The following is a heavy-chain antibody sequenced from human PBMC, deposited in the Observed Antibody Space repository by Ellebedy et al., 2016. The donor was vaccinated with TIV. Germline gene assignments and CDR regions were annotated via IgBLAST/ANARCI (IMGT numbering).Heavy chain of an antibody. D-gene: IGHD3-10*01. Sequence: GGSLRLSXAASGFTVSSSYMIWVRQAPGKGLEWVSTITFAGHIHYADFVKGRFTISRDTSKNTLYLQMNSLSDDDTALYFCARSGLPGAFDNWGQGALVTVSS. CDR1: GFTVSSSY. CDR2: ITFAGHI. J-gene: IGHJ3*02. CDR3: ARSGLPGAFDN. V-gene: IGHV3-66*01.